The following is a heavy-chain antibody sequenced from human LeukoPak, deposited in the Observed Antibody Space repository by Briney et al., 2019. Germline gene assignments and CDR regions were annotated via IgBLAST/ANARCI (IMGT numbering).Heavy chain of an antibody. CDR1: GFTFNSCA. Sequence: PGRSLRLSCAASGFTFNSCAMYWVRQAPGKGLEWVALISDDGSKKYYVDSAGRFTISRDNSKNTVYLQMNSLRVEDTAIYYCAREKCSGGTCYSTVDYWGRGTLVTVSS. V-gene: IGHV3-30-3*01. CDR2: ISDDGSKK. D-gene: IGHD2-15*01. CDR3: AREKCSGGTCYSTVDY. J-gene: IGHJ4*02.